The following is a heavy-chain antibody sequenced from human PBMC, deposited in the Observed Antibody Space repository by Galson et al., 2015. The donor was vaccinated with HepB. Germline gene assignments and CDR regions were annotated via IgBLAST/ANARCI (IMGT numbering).Heavy chain of an antibody. CDR2: IKQDGSEK. D-gene: IGHD2-2*01. CDR3: ARERYCSSTSCYPHFYYGMDV. V-gene: IGHV3-7*03. Sequence: LRLSCAASGFTFSSYWMSWVRQAPGKGLEWVANIKQDGSEKYYVDSVKGRFTISRDHAKNSLYLQMNSLRAEDTAVYYCARERYCSSTSCYPHFYYGMDVWGQGTTVTVSS. CDR1: GFTFSSYW. J-gene: IGHJ6*02.